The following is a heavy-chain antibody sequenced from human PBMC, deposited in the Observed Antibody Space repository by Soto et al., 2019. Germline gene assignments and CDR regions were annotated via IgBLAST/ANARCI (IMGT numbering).Heavy chain of an antibody. V-gene: IGHV4-34*01. CDR3: ARNRIDYHDSSGYQNPRFDY. Sequence: PSETLSLTCAVYGGSFSGYYWSWIRQPPGKGLEWIGEINHSGSTNYNPSLKSRVTISVDTSKNQFSLKLSSVTAADTAVYYCARNRIDYHDSSGYQNPRFDYWGQGTLVTVSS. CDR2: INHSGST. CDR1: GGSFSGYY. D-gene: IGHD3-22*01. J-gene: IGHJ4*02.